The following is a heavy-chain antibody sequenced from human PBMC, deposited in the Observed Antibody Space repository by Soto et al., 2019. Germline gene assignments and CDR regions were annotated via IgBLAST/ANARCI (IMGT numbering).Heavy chain of an antibody. D-gene: IGHD3-16*01. CDR1: GFTFSRYW. J-gene: IGHJ4*02. CDR2: ISGDGVHT. CDR3: ARLGFVGEGDF. V-gene: IGHV3-74*01. Sequence: EVQLAESGGGLIQPGGSLRLSCATSGFTFSRYWIHWVRQAPGEGLVWVSRISGDGVHTDYAESVKGRFTVSIDIAKSTGYLQMNNLRAEDTAIYYCARLGFVGEGDFWGQGILVTVSS.